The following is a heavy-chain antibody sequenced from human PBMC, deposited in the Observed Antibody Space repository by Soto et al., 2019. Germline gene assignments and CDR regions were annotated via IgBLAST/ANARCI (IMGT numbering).Heavy chain of an antibody. CDR1: GYSVSSGNYY. CDR3: TRGGAVGYDPSTA. J-gene: IGHJ5*02. D-gene: IGHD5-12*01. CDR2: VYYNGRT. Sequence: SETLSLTCTFSGYSVSSGNYYGSLIRRPPGKGLEWIGSVYYNGRTNYTPSLKSRVTISTDTSKNQFSLTLTSVTAADTAMYYCTRGGAVGYDPSTAWGQGTQVTVSS. V-gene: IGHV4-61*01.